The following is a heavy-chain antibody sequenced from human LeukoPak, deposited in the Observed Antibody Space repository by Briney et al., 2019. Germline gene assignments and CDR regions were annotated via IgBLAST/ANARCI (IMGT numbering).Heavy chain of an antibody. CDR1: GYTFTGYY. CDR2: INPNSGGT. CDR3: ARLYGDYVGADY. Sequence: VASVKVSCKASGYTFTGYYMHWVRQAPGQGPEWMGRINPNSGGTNYAQKFQGRVTMTRDTSISTAYMELSRLRSDDTAVYYCARLYGDYVGADYWGQGTLVTVSS. D-gene: IGHD4-17*01. J-gene: IGHJ4*02. V-gene: IGHV1-2*06.